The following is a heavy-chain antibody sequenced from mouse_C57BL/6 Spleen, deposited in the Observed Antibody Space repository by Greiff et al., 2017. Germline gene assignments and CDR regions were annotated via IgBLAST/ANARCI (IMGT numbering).Heavy chain of an antibody. CDR1: GYAFSSSW. CDR2: IYPGDGDT. V-gene: IGHV1-82*01. D-gene: IGHD2-3*01. CDR3: ARDDGYDY. Sequence: QVQLQQSGPELVKPGASVQISCKASGYAFSSSWMNWVKQRPGKGLEWIGRIYPGDGDTNYNGKFKGKATLTTDKSSSTAYMQLSSLTSEDSAVYFCARDDGYDYWGQGTTLTVSS. J-gene: IGHJ2*01.